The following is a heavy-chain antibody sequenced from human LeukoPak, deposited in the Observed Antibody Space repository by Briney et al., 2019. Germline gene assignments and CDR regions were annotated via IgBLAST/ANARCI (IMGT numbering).Heavy chain of an antibody. CDR2: ISTDGSGT. Sequence: GGSLRLSCAASGFTFRTYWMHWVRQAPGKGLLWVSRISTDGSGTIYADSAKGRFTISRDNANNTLYLQMNSLRAEDTALYYCARAKPGGNWFDPWGQGTLVTVSS. D-gene: IGHD3-16*01. V-gene: IGHV3-74*01. CDR3: ARAKPGGNWFDP. CDR1: GFTFRTYW. J-gene: IGHJ5*02.